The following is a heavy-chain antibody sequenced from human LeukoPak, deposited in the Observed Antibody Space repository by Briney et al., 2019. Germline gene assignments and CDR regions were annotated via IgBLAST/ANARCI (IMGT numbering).Heavy chain of an antibody. CDR3: ARDADIVVVPAATPYHWFDP. CDR1: GGSISSYY. V-gene: IGHV4-59*12. Sequence: SSETLSLTCTVSGGSISSYYWSWIRQPPGKGLEWIGYIYYSGSTNYNPSLKSRVTISVDTSKNQFSLKLSSVTAADTAVYYCARDADIVVVPAATPYHWFDPWGQGTLVTVSS. D-gene: IGHD2-2*01. CDR2: IYYSGST. J-gene: IGHJ5*02.